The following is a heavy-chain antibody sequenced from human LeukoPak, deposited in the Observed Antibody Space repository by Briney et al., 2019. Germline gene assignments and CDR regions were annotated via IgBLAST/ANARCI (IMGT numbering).Heavy chain of an antibody. D-gene: IGHD6-19*01. J-gene: IGHJ4*02. CDR2: IYPGDSDT. CDR3: ARQNIAVSASDY. CDR1: GYSFTNYW. V-gene: IGHV5-51*01. Sequence: GESLKISCKGSGYSFTNYWIAWVRQMPGKGLEWMGIIYPGDSDTSYSPSFQGQITISGDKSISTAYLQWSSLKASDTAMYYCARQNIAVSASDYWGQGTLVTVSS.